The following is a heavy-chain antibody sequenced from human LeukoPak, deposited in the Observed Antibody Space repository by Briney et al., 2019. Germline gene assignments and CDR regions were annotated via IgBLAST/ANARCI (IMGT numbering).Heavy chain of an antibody. V-gene: IGHV1-3*01. CDR3: ERDQRGYSYVGFWFDP. Sequence: ASVKVSCKASGYTFTSYAMHWVRQAPGQRLEWMGWINAGNGNTKYSQKFQGRVTITRDTSASTAYMELSSLRSEDTAVYYCERDQRGYSYVGFWFDPWGQGTLVTVSS. CDR1: GYTFTSYA. J-gene: IGHJ5*02. CDR2: INAGNGNT. D-gene: IGHD5-18*01.